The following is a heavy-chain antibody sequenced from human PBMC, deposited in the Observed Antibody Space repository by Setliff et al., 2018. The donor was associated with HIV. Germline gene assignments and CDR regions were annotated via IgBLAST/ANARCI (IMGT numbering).Heavy chain of an antibody. J-gene: IGHJ4*02. CDR3: ASGGRWYLIDY. Sequence: PGGSLRLSCAASGFTFSSYAMSWVRQAPGKGLEWVSAISGNTYYADSVKGRFTISRDNSKNTMYLQMNTLRAEDTAVYFCASGGRWYLIDYWGQGTLVTVSS. CDR1: GFTFSSYA. D-gene: IGHD2-15*01. CDR2: ISGNT. V-gene: IGHV3-23*01.